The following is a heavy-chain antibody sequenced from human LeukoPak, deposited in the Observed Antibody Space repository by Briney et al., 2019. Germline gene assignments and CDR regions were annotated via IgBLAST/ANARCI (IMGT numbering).Heavy chain of an antibody. V-gene: IGHV3-48*01. CDR1: GFTFSSYT. CDR2: ISSSSSTI. D-gene: IGHD3-3*01. J-gene: IGHJ3*02. Sequence: PGGSLRLSCAASGFTFSSYTMNWVRQAPGKGLEWVSYISSSSSTIYYADSVKGRFTISRDNAKNSLYLQMNSLRAEDTAVYYCARDPARFLEWLPWADAFDIWGQGTMVTVSS. CDR3: ARDPARFLEWLPWADAFDI.